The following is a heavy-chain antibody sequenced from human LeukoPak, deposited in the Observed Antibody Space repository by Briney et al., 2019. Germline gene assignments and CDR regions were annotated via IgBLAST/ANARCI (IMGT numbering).Heavy chain of an antibody. Sequence: GGSLRLSCAASGFTFDDYGMSWVRQAPGKGLEWVSGINWNGGSTGYADSVKGRFTISRDNAKNSLYLQMNSLRAEDTALYYCARVPVAGTGLYYFDYWGQGTLVTASS. CDR2: INWNGGST. V-gene: IGHV3-20*04. D-gene: IGHD6-19*01. J-gene: IGHJ4*02. CDR3: ARVPVAGTGLYYFDY. CDR1: GFTFDDYG.